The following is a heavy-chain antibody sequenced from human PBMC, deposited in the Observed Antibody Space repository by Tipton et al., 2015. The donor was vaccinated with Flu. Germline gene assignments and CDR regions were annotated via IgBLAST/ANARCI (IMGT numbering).Heavy chain of an antibody. J-gene: IGHJ4*02. CDR2: INQSGST. CDR1: GGSFSGYQ. V-gene: IGHV4-34*01. CDR3: ARVPARTARLRIRVGGYFDY. Sequence: LRLSCAVYGGSFSGYQWSWIRQPPGKGLEWIGEINQSGSTSYNPSLKSRVTISVDTSKNQFSLKLSSVTAADTAVYYCARVPARTARLRIRVGGYFDYWGQGTLVTVSS. D-gene: IGHD6-6*01.